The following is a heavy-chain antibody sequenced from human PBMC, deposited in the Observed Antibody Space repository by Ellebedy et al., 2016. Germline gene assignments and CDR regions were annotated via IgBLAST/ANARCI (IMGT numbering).Heavy chain of an antibody. CDR1: GFRFDAYG. D-gene: IGHD2-21*01. Sequence: GGSLRLSCAPSGFRFDAYGMSWVRQAPGKGLDWVSTVSASGGQTYYADSVKGRFTISRDNFKNILYLQMNSLRVDDTAVYYCAKRGDGNHYVDSWGQGTLVTVSS. J-gene: IGHJ5*01. CDR3: AKRGDGNHYVDS. CDR2: VSASGGQT. V-gene: IGHV3-23*01.